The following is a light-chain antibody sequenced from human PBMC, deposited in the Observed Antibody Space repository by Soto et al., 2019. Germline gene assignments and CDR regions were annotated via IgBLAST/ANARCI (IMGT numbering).Light chain of an antibody. J-gene: IGLJ2*01. CDR2: DVS. CDR3: SSYTTSSHVV. V-gene: IGLV2-14*01. Sequence: QSALTQPASVSGSPGQSITISCTGTGSVVGAYNYVSWYQQHAGKAPKLMIYDVSNRPSGVSNRFSGSKSGNTASLTISGLQAEDEADYYCSSYTTSSHVVFGGGTQLTVL. CDR1: GSVVGAYNY.